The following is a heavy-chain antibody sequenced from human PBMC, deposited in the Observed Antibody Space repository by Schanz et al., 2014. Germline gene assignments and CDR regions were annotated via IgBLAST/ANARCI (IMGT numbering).Heavy chain of an antibody. CDR1: GGTFSSFG. V-gene: IGHV1-69*02. Sequence: QVQLVQSEAEVKKPGSSVKVSCKASGGTFSSFGINWVRQAPGQGLEWMGRIIPVLAIADYAQKFQGRVTITEEKSTRTDGMELKSLGYEDTAIECGSRGYMPGTFDMWGQGTMVTVSS. CDR3: SRGYMPGTFDM. J-gene: IGHJ3*02. CDR2: IIPVLAIA. D-gene: IGHD5-18*01.